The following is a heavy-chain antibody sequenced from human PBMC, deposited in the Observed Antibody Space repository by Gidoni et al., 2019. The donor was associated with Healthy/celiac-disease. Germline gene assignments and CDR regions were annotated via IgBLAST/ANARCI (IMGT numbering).Heavy chain of an antibody. J-gene: IGHJ4*02. CDR1: GFPFSSYA. Sequence: EVQLLESGGGLVQPGGSLRLSCAASGFPFSSYAMSWVRQAPGKGLGWVSAISGSGGSTYYADSVKGRFTISRDNSKNTLYLQMNSLRAEDTAVYYCAKDPTQYYYDSSATTNWGQGTLVTVSS. CDR3: AKDPTQYYYDSSATTN. V-gene: IGHV3-23*01. D-gene: IGHD3-22*01. CDR2: ISGSGGST.